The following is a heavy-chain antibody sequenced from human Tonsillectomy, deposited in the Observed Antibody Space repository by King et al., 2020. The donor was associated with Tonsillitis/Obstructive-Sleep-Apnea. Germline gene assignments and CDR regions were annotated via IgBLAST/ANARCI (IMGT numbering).Heavy chain of an antibody. Sequence: VQLQESGPGLVKPSETLSLTCTVSGGSISSYYWSWLRQPAGKGLEWIGRIYTSGSTNYNPSLKSRVTMSVDTSKNQFSLKLSSVTAADTAVYYCARDPLHYDFWSGYYRDSNWFDPWGQGTLVTVSS. CDR3: ARDPLHYDFWSGYYRDSNWFDP. V-gene: IGHV4-4*07. D-gene: IGHD3-3*01. CDR1: GGSISSYY. CDR2: IYTSGST. J-gene: IGHJ5*02.